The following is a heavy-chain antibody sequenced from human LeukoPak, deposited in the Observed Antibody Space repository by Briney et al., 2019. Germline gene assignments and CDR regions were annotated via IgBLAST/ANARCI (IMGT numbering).Heavy chain of an antibody. CDR2: INHSGST. Sequence: SETLSLTCAVYGGSFSGYYWSRIRQPPGKGLEWIGEINHSGSTNYNPSLKSRVTISLDTSKNQFSLNLSSVTAADTAVYFCAASGKYYWFDPWGQGTLVTVSS. CDR1: GGSFSGYY. D-gene: IGHD1-26*01. CDR3: AASGKYYWFDP. J-gene: IGHJ5*02. V-gene: IGHV4-34*01.